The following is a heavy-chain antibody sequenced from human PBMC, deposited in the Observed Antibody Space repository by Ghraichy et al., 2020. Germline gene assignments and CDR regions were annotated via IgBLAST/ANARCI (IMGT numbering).Heavy chain of an antibody. CDR3: ARAPWILGIRRSHGVATGGSPNGLDY. CDR2: INHSGST. J-gene: IGHJ4*02. D-gene: IGHD1-14*01. V-gene: IGHV4-34*01. CDR1: GGSFSGYY. Sequence: SETLSLTCAVYGGSFSGYYWSWIRQPPGKGLEWIGEINHSGSTNYNPSLKSRVTISVDTSKNQFSLKLSSVTAADTAVYYCARAPWILGIRRSHGVATGGSPNGLDYWGQGTLVTVSS.